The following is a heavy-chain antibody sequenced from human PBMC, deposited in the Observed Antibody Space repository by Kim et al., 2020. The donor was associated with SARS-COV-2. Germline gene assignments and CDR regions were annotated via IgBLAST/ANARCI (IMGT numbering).Heavy chain of an antibody. V-gene: IGHV3-48*03. J-gene: IGHJ4*02. Sequence: GRFTISRDNAKNSLYLQMNSLRAEDTAVYYCARDPHGDFWSGYYNDYFDYWGQGTLVTVSS. D-gene: IGHD3-3*01. CDR3: ARDPHGDFWSGYYNDYFDY.